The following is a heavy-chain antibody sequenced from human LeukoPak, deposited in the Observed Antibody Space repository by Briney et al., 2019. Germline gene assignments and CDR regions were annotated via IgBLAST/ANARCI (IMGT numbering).Heavy chain of an antibody. Sequence: SETLSLTCTVSGGSISSYYWSWIRQPPGKGLEWIGYIYYSGTTNYNPSLKSRVTISVDTSKNQFSLKLSSVTAADTAVYYCARNRYSSGWYSGFYWGQGTLVTVSS. CDR3: ARNRYSSGWYSGFY. D-gene: IGHD6-19*01. J-gene: IGHJ4*02. CDR1: GGSISSYY. CDR2: IYYSGTT. V-gene: IGHV4-59*12.